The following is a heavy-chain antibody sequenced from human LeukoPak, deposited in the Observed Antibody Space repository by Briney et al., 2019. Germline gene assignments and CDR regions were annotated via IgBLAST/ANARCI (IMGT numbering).Heavy chain of an antibody. V-gene: IGHV4-59*08. CDR1: GGSISSYY. CDR3: ARHPRYSSENYYFDY. CDR2: IYYSGST. Sequence: SETLSLTCTVSGGSISSYYWSWIRQPPGKGLEWIGYIYYSGSTNYNPSLKSRVTISVDTSKNQFSLKLSSVTAADTAVYYCARHPRYSSENYYFDYWGQGTLVTVSS. D-gene: IGHD6-19*01. J-gene: IGHJ4*02.